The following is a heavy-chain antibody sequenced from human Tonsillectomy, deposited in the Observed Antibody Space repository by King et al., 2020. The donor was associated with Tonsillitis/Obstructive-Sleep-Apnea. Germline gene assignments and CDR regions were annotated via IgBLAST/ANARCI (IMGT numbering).Heavy chain of an antibody. CDR1: GGSFSGYY. Sequence: VQLQQWGAGLLKPSETLSLTCAVHGGSFSGYYWNWIRQPPGKGLEWIGEINHSGSTNYNPSLKSRVTISVDTSKNQFSLKLSSVTAADTAVYYCAREKSRYKWFDPWGQGTLVTVSS. CDR3: AREKSRYKWFDP. CDR2: INHSGST. V-gene: IGHV4-34*01. J-gene: IGHJ5*02. D-gene: IGHD5-24*01.